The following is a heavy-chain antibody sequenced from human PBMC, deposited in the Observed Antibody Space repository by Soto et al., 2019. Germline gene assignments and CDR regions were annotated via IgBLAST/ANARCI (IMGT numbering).Heavy chain of an antibody. CDR3: ARRSIFTWSDAFDI. J-gene: IGHJ3*02. CDR2: INPSGGIT. Sequence: QVELVQSGAEGKKPGASVKVSCKAAGYTFTSYYMQWVRQAPVEGLEWMGYINPSGGITTYAQKCQARVTMSSNTSMSAVYMELRTLNSGDTAFYYCARRSIFTWSDAFDIWGQGTMVTVSA. D-gene: IGHD3-3*01. CDR1: GYTFTSYY. V-gene: IGHV1-46*01.